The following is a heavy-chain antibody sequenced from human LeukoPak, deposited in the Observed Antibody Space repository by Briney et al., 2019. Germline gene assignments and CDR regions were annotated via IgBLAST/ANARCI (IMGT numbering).Heavy chain of an antibody. J-gene: IGHJ4*02. CDR2: ISYDGSNK. CDR3: ARTRYVHYFDY. V-gene: IGHV3-30*03. Sequence: GGSLRLSCAASGFTFSSYGMHWVRQAPGKGLEWVAVISYDGSNKYYADSVKGRFTISRDNSKNTLYLQMNSLRAEDTAVYYCARTRYVHYFDYWGQGTLVTVSS. D-gene: IGHD3-16*01. CDR1: GFTFSSYG.